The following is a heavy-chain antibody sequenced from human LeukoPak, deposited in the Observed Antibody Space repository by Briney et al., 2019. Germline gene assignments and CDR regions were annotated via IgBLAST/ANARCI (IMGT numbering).Heavy chain of an antibody. CDR3: AKDTLTAMALFFAFDI. V-gene: IGHV3-30*02. J-gene: IGHJ3*02. CDR1: GFTFSSYA. Sequence: GGSLRLSCAASGFTFSSYAMHWVRQAPGKGLEWVAFIRYDGSNKYYADSVKGRFTISRDNSKNTLYLQMNSLRAEDTAVYYCAKDTLTAMALFFAFDIWGQGTMVTVSS. CDR2: IRYDGSNK. D-gene: IGHD5-18*01.